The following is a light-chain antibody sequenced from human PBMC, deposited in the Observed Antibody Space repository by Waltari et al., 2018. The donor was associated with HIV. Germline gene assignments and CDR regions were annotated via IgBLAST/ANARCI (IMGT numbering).Light chain of an antibody. J-gene: IGKJ2*01. CDR1: QSLLHRNGNYF. Sequence: DIVMAQSPLSLPVTPGESASISCRSTQSLLHRNGNYFFDWYVQKPGQSPHLLIYWGSILVSWVPDRVSGSASGTDFKLKISRLEAEDVGAYYCMQGLQTPYTNGQGTKLEIK. V-gene: IGKV2-28*01. CDR3: MQGLQTPYT. CDR2: WGS.